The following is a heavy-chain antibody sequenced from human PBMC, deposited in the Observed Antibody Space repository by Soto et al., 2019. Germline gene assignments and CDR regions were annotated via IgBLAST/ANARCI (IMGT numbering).Heavy chain of an antibody. CDR1: GYTFTGYY. CDR3: ARDLITIFGVPVTLYGMDV. CDR2: INPNSGGT. D-gene: IGHD3-3*01. V-gene: IGHV1-2*04. Sequence: ASVKVSCKASGYTFTGYYMHWVRQAPGQGLEWMGWINPNSGGTNYAQKFKGWVTMTRDTSISTAYMELSRLRSDDTAVYYCARDLITIFGVPVTLYGMDVWGQGTTVTVSS. J-gene: IGHJ6*02.